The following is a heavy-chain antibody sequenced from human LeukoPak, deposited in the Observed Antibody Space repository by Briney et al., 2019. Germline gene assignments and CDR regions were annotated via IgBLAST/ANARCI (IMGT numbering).Heavy chain of an antibody. Sequence: GASVKVSCKASGYTFTSYGISWVRQATGQGLEWMGWMNPNSGNTGYAQKFQGRVTITRNTSISTAYMELSSLRSEDTAVYYCARGDFWSGYYTYYYYYMDVWGKGTTVTVSS. CDR3: ARGDFWSGYYTYYYYYMDV. CDR1: GYTFTSYG. V-gene: IGHV1-8*03. J-gene: IGHJ6*03. D-gene: IGHD3-3*01. CDR2: MNPNSGNT.